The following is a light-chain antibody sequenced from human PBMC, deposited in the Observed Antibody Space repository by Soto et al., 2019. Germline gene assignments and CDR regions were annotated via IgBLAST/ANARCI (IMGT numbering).Light chain of an antibody. V-gene: IGKV3-11*01. J-gene: IGKJ5*01. CDR1: HNVRTV. CDR2: GAS. CDR3: QQYGSSRIT. Sequence: EVVLTHSPATLALSPGELDTLSCRAIHNVRTVLDWYQQKPGQAPRLLIYGASNRATGIPARFSGSGSGTDFTLPISSLEPEDFAVYYCQQYGSSRITCGQGPLLEIK.